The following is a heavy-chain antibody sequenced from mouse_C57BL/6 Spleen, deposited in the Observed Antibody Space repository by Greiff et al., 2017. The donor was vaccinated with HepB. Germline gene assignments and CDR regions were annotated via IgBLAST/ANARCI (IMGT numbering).Heavy chain of an antibody. Sequence: QVQLQQPGAELVKPGASVKLSCKASGYTFTSYWMHWVKQRPGRGLEWIGRIDPNSGGTKYNEKFKSKATLTVDKPSSTAYMQLSSLTSEDAAVYYCARRATVVARGWYFDVWGTGTTVTVSS. CDR1: GYTFTSYW. CDR2: IDPNSGGT. D-gene: IGHD1-1*01. V-gene: IGHV1-72*01. J-gene: IGHJ1*03. CDR3: ARRATVVARGWYFDV.